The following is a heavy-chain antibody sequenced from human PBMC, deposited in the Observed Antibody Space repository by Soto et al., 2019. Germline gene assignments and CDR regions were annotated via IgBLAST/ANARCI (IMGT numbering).Heavy chain of an antibody. CDR2: IIPIFDIT. V-gene: IGHV1-69*02. CDR1: GGPYSKYS. Sequence: QVQLVQSGTEVKKPGSSVTVSCKASGGPYSKYSISWVRQAPGQGLEWMGRIIPIFDITNYAQKFQGRVTITADKSTSTGYMGPGRLRSEDTAVYYCARSLLGDHYDSDGLDSWGQGTLVSVSS. D-gene: IGHD3-22*01. J-gene: IGHJ4*02. CDR3: ARSLLGDHYDSDGLDS.